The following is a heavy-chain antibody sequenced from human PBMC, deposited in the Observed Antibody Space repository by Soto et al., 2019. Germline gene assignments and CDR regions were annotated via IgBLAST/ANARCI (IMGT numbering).Heavy chain of an antibody. J-gene: IGHJ6*02. CDR3: ARGTELRFLEWSQTTPQNHGMDV. Sequence: PGGSLRLSCAASGFTFSSYSMNWVRQAPGKGLEWVSYISSSSSTIYYADSVKGRFTISRDNAKNSLYLQMNSLRDEDTAVYYCARGTELRFLEWSQTTPQNHGMDVWGQGTTVTVSS. CDR2: ISSSSSTI. D-gene: IGHD3-3*01. CDR1: GFTFSSYS. V-gene: IGHV3-48*02.